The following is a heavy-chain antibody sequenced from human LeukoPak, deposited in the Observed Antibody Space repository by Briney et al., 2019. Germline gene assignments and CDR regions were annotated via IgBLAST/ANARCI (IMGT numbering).Heavy chain of an antibody. CDR2: IYHSGST. CDR1: GYSISSGDY. D-gene: IGHD6-6*01. Sequence: SSETLSLTCAVSGYSISSGDYWGWIRQPPGKGLEWIGSIYHSGSTYYNPSLKSRATISVDTSKNQFSLKLSSVTAADTAVYYCARNLTVPRHDAFDIWGQGTMVTVSS. J-gene: IGHJ3*02. CDR3: ARNLTVPRHDAFDI. V-gene: IGHV4-38-2*01.